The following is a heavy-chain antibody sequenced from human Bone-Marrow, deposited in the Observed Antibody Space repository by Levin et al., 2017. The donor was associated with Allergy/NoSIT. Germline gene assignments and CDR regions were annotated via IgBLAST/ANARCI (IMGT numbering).Heavy chain of an antibody. J-gene: IGHJ4*02. D-gene: IGHD5-18*01. CDR2: IYWDDDK. Sequence: SGPTLVKPTQTLTLTCTFSGFSLSTPGVGVGWIRQSPGKALEWLALIYWDDDKRYSPSLKSRLTIAKDTSKNQVVLTMANMDPVDTATYYCGQGRYSYGVVRSWGQGTRVTVSS. CDR1: GFSLSTPGVG. V-gene: IGHV2-5*02. CDR3: GQGRYSYGVVRS.